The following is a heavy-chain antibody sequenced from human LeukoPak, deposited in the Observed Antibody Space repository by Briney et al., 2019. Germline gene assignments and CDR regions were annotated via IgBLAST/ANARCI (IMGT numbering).Heavy chain of an antibody. Sequence: RGSLRLSCAASGFTFSSDWMSWVRQAPGKGLEWVASIKQDGSETRYVDSVKGRFTIFRDNTKSSLYLQMNSLRAEDTAVYYCARYGLGDTFDIWGQGTVVTVSS. J-gene: IGHJ3*02. CDR1: GFTFSSDW. D-gene: IGHD4-17*01. CDR3: ARYGLGDTFDI. V-gene: IGHV3-7*01. CDR2: IKQDGSET.